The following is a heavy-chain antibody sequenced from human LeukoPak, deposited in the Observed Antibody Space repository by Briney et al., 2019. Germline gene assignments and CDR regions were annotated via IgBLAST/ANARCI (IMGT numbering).Heavy chain of an antibody. Sequence: PGGSLRLSCVASGFTFSSYDMSWVRQAPGKGLEWVSAISASGGRTFYADSVKGRFTFSRDNSKNTLYLEMSSLRAEDTAIYYCAKDRGGGFDCWGQGTLVTVSS. CDR3: AKDRGGGFDC. V-gene: IGHV3-23*01. J-gene: IGHJ4*02. CDR1: GFTFSSYD. D-gene: IGHD3-16*01. CDR2: ISASGGRT.